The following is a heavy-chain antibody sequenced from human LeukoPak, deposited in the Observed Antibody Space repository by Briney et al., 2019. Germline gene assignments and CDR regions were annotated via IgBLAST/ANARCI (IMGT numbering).Heavy chain of an antibody. CDR2: ISAGNGNT. J-gene: IGHJ4*02. V-gene: IGHV1-3*01. D-gene: IGHD1-26*01. Sequence: ASVKVSCKASGYTFTSYGISWVRQAPGQRLEWMGWISAGNGNTKYSQNFQGRVTFISNTSATTAFMELSSLRSEDAAVYHCARDSGSGNNDYWGQGTLVTVSS. CDR3: ARDSGSGNNDY. CDR1: GYTFTSYG.